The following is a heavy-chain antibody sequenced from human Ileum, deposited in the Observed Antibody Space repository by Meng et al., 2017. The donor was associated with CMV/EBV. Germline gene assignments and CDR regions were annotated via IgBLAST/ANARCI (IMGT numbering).Heavy chain of an antibody. D-gene: IGHD3-10*01. V-gene: IGHV4-39*07. CDR3: AKDLPRGPSDY. CDR2: VHNNGGT. Sequence: GPGLVNSSQTLSLFCTVSGASFNNYNNVWAGIRQSPGKGLGWSGSVHNNGGTYPNPSLRSRVTISVDTSKHQFSLRMNSVTAADTAIYYCAKDLPRGPSDYWSQGTLVTVSS. CDR1: GASFNNYNNV. J-gene: IGHJ4*02.